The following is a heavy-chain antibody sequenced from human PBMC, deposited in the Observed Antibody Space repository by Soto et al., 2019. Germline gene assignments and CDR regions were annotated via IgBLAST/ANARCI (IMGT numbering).Heavy chain of an antibody. Sequence: QVQLVESGGGVVQPGRSLRLSCAASGFTFSSYAMHWVRQAPGKGLECVAVISYDGSNKYYAESVKGRFTISRDNSKNPLSLQMNTLRAEDTAVSYCASRSWYGTDYWGQATLVTVSS. J-gene: IGHJ4*02. CDR3: ASRSWYGTDY. CDR2: ISYDGSNK. V-gene: IGHV3-30-3*01. D-gene: IGHD6-13*01. CDR1: GFTFSSYA.